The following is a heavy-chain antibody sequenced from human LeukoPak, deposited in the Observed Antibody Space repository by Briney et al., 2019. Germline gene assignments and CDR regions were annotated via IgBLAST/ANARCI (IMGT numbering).Heavy chain of an antibody. Sequence: ASVKVSCKASGYTFTDYYIHWVRQAPGQGLDWMEWINPKSGATKSAKKFQGRVTVTRDSSISTVYLELSSLTSDDTAVYYCARGGWWELLPGRDYCDHWGQGTLVPVSS. CDR3: ARGGWWELLPGRDYCDH. D-gene: IGHD1-26*01. CDR2: INPKSGAT. CDR1: GYTFTDYY. V-gene: IGHV1-2*02. J-gene: IGHJ4*02.